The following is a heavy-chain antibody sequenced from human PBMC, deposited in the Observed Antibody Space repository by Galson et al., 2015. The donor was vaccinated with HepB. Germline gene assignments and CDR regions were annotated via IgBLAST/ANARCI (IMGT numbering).Heavy chain of an antibody. CDR1: GYTFTSYD. CDR2: MNPNSGNT. CDR3: ARGLLRYFDWLFFYYYYYMDV. D-gene: IGHD3-9*01. Sequence: SVKVSCKASGYTFTSYDINWVRQATGQGLEWMGWMNPNSGNTGYAQKFQGRVTMTRNTSISTAYMELSSLRSEDTAVYYCARGLLRYFDWLFFYYYYYMDVWGKGTTVTVSS. V-gene: IGHV1-8*01. J-gene: IGHJ6*03.